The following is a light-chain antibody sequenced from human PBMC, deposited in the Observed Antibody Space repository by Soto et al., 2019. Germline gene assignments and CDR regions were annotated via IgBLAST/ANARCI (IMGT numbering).Light chain of an antibody. CDR3: QQYNNWPPYT. J-gene: IGKJ2*01. Sequence: ETVMTQSPATLSVSPGERAILSCRASQSVSGNLAWYQQKPGQAPRLLIYAASSRAAGIPPRFSGSGSGTEFTLPISSLQSEDFAVYYCQQYNNWPPYTFGQGTKLEIK. CDR1: QSVSGN. CDR2: AAS. V-gene: IGKV3-15*01.